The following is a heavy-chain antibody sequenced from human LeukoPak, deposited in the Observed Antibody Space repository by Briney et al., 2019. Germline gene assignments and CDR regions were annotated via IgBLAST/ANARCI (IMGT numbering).Heavy chain of an antibody. D-gene: IGHD5-24*01. CDR2: ISYDGSNK. CDR1: GFTFSSYA. J-gene: IGHJ4*02. CDR3: ARGERWLQFTTYYFDY. Sequence: GGSLRLSCAASGFTFSSYAMHWVRQAPGRGLEWVAVISYDGSNKYYADSVKGRFTISRDNSKNTLCLQMNSLRAEDAAVYYCARGERWLQFTTYYFDYWGQGTLVTVSS. V-gene: IGHV3-30-3*01.